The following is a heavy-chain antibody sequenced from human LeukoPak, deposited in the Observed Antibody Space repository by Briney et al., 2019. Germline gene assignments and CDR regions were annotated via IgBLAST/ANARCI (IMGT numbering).Heavy chain of an antibody. V-gene: IGHV3-74*01. CDR1: GFTFSTYW. CDR2: IYSDGSTS. Sequence: GGSLRLSCAASGFTFSTYWMHWVRQAPGKGLVWVSLIYSDGSTSTYADSVKGRFTISRDNAKPSLYLQRSRVTAGHSAVYYCARDCRMVGATNAFDIWGQGTMVTVSS. D-gene: IGHD1-26*01. CDR3: ARDCRMVGATNAFDI. J-gene: IGHJ3*02.